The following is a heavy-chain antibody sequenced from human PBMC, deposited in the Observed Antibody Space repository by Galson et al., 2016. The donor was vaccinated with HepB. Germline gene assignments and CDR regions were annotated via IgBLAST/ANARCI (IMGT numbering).Heavy chain of an antibody. Sequence: SLRLSCAASGFTFSTYAMSWVRQAPGKGLEWVSGISGTGGRTYYADPVKGRFTISRDTSKKTLYLEMNSLRAEDTAIYYCARDGSTNRYNWFDSWGQGTLVTVSS. CDR2: ISGTGGRT. CDR3: ARDGSTNRYNWFDS. CDR1: GFTFSTYA. V-gene: IGHV3-23*01. D-gene: IGHD1-14*01. J-gene: IGHJ5*01.